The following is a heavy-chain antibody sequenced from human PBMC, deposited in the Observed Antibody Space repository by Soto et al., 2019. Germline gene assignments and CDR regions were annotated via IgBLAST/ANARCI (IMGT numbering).Heavy chain of an antibody. J-gene: IGHJ6*02. D-gene: IGHD3-22*01. Sequence: SVKVSGKASGCTFTSSSVQWVRQALEKDFEWIGWIVVGSGNTNYAQKFQERVTITRDMSTSTAYMELSSLRSEDTAVYYCAADRLGYYDSSGPTGMDVWGQGTTVTVSS. CDR3: AADRLGYYDSSGPTGMDV. CDR2: IVVGSGNT. V-gene: IGHV1-58*01. CDR1: GCTFTSSS.